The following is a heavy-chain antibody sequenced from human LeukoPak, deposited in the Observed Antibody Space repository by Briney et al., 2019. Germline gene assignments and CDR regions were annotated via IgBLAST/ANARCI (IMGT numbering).Heavy chain of an antibody. CDR2: INPNSGGT. CDR1: GYTFTGYY. J-gene: IGHJ5*02. CDR3: ARDAGGDYGDNWFDP. D-gene: IGHD4-17*01. V-gene: IGHV1-2*02. Sequence: ASVKVSCKASGYTFTGYYMHWVRQAPGQGLEWMGWINPNSGGTNYAQKFQGRVTMTRDTSISTAYMELSRLRSDDTAVYYCARDAGGDYGDNWFDPWGQGTLVTISS.